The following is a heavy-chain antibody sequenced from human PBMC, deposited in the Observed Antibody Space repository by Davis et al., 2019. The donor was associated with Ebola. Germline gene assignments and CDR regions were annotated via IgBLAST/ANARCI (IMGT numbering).Heavy chain of an antibody. Sequence: AASVKVSCKASGYTFTSYGISWVRQAPGQGLEWMGWISAYNGNTNYAQKLQGRVTMTTDTSTSTAYMELRSLRSDDTAVYYCAGAITMVRPNNWFDPWGQGTLVTVSS. V-gene: IGHV1-18*01. CDR2: ISAYNGNT. D-gene: IGHD3-10*01. CDR3: AGAITMVRPNNWFDP. CDR1: GYTFTSYG. J-gene: IGHJ5*02.